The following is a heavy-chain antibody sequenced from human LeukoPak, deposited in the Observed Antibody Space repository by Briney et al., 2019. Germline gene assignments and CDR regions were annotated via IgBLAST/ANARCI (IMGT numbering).Heavy chain of an antibody. CDR1: GFTFSNYA. Sequence: GGSLRLSCAASGFTFSNYAMSWVGQAPGKGLEGVSGINWKGGSTGYADSVKGRFTISRDNAKNSLYLQMNSLRAEDTALYYCAKGTLKAAATDFDYWGQGTLVTVSS. CDR2: INWKGGST. V-gene: IGHV3-20*04. D-gene: IGHD6-13*01. CDR3: AKGTLKAAATDFDY. J-gene: IGHJ4*02.